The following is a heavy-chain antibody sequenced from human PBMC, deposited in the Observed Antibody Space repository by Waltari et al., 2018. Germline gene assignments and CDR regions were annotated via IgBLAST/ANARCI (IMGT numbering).Heavy chain of an antibody. CDR2: ISESGIST. V-gene: IGHV3-48*03. CDR1: GFTFRSYE. CDR3: ARDRASYDFWDV. Sequence: EEQLVESGGDLVQPGGSLRLHCAASGFTFRSYEMNWVRQAPGKGPEWISFISESGISTYYADSVKGRFTISRDNAKNSLFLQMNSLRPEDTAVYYCARDRASYDFWDVWGQGTTVTVSS. J-gene: IGHJ6*02. D-gene: IGHD3-3*01.